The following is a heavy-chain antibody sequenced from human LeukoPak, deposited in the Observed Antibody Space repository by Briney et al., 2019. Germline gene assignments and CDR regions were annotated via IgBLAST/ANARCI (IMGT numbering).Heavy chain of an antibody. D-gene: IGHD5-18*01. Sequence: GGSLRLSCAASGFTLSRYWMSWVRQAPGEGPEWVANIKQDESEKDYADSVRGRFTISRDNAKNSLFLQMNSLRAEDTAVYYCARDLSGVTGYTYGRGIDYWGQGTLVTVSS. CDR2: IKQDESEK. CDR3: ARDLSGVTGYTYGRGIDY. CDR1: GFTLSRYW. J-gene: IGHJ4*02. V-gene: IGHV3-7*01.